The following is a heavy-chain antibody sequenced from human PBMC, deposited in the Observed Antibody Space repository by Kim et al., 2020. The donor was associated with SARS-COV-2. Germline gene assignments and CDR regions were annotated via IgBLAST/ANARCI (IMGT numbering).Heavy chain of an antibody. CDR3: ARDAFDI. V-gene: IGHV3-11*01. Sequence: SGSTRYNADSGKGRFTSSRDNAKNSRYLQMNSLRAEDTAVYYCARDAFDIWGQGTMVTVSS. CDR2: SGSTR. J-gene: IGHJ3*02.